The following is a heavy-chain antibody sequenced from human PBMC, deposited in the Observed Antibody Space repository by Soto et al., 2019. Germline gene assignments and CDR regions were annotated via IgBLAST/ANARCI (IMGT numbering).Heavy chain of an antibody. CDR3: ARFSGSYV. V-gene: IGHV4-34*01. J-gene: IGHJ4*02. D-gene: IGHD1-26*01. CDR1: GGSFSGYY. CDR2: INHSGST. Sequence: ESLSLSCAVYGGSFSGYYWSWIRQPPGKGLEWIGEINHSGSTNYNPSLKSRVTISVDTSKNQFSLKLSSVTAADTAVYYCARFSGSYVWGQGTLVTVSS.